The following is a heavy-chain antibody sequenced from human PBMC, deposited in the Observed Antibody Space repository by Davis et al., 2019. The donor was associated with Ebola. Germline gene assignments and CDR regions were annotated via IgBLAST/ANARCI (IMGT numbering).Heavy chain of an antibody. CDR3: AIPYCSSTTCSLDY. V-gene: IGHV4-31*03. D-gene: IGHD2-2*01. Sequence: MPSETLSLTCTVSGGSISSGGYYWSWIRQHPGKGLEWIGEINHSGSTNYNPSLKSRVTISVDTSKNQFSLKLSSVTAADTAVYYCAIPYCSSTTCSLDYWGQGTLVTVSS. CDR1: GGSISSGGYY. CDR2: INHSGST. J-gene: IGHJ4*02.